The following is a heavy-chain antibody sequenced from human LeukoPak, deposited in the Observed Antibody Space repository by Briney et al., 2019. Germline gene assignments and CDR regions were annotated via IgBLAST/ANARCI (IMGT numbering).Heavy chain of an antibody. CDR2: IYHSGST. CDR1: GGSISSGGYS. CDR3: ARGVESKYYFDY. Sequence: SETLSLTCAVSGGSISSGGYSWSWIRQPPGKGLEWIGYIYHSGSTYYNPSLKSRVTISVDRSKNRFSLKLSSVTAADTAVYYCARGVESKYYFDYWGQGTLVTVSS. V-gene: IGHV4-30-2*01. D-gene: IGHD5/OR15-5a*01. J-gene: IGHJ4*02.